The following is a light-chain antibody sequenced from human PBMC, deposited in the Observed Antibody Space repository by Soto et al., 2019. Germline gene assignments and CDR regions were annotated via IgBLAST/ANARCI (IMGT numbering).Light chain of an antibody. CDR1: QSVSSSY. Sequence: EIVFTQAPGTLSFCPWQRSTFSSSSSQSVSSSYLAWYQQKPGQAPRLLIYGASTRATGIPARFSGSGSGTEFTLTISSLQSEDFAVYYCQQYNNWPITFGQGTRLE. V-gene: IGKV3-15*01. J-gene: IGKJ5*01. CDR3: QQYNNWPIT. CDR2: GAS.